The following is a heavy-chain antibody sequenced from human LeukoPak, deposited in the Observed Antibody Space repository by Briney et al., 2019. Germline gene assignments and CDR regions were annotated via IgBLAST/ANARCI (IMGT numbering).Heavy chain of an antibody. Sequence: SXTLSLTCTVFGDSFSRSDSYWDWIRQPPGKGVEWIVTIYYSGRTYYSPSHKSRVTLSVKMDNNKFSLTLSSVTAADTALYFCARRRYYDSSGYLEWGQGTLVTVSS. J-gene: IGHJ1*01. V-gene: IGHV4-39*01. D-gene: IGHD3-22*01. CDR1: GDSFSRSDSY. CDR2: IYYSGRT. CDR3: ARRRYYDSSGYLE.